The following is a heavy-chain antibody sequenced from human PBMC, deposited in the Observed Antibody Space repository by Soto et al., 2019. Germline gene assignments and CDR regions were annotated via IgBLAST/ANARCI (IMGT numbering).Heavy chain of an antibody. J-gene: IGHJ6*03. CDR1: GFTFSSYS. D-gene: IGHD3-9*01. CDR2: ISSSSSTI. CDR3: AREGYDILTGLNSYYYYYYMDV. Sequence: PGGSLRLSCAASGFTFSSYSMNWVRQAPGKGLEWVSYISSSSSTIYYADSVKGRFTIPRDNAKNSLYLQMNSLRAEDTAVYYCAREGYDILTGLNSYYYYYYMDVWGKGTTVTVSS. V-gene: IGHV3-48*01.